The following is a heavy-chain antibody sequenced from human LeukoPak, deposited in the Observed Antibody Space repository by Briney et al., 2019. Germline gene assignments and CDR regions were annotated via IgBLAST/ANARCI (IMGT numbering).Heavy chain of an antibody. CDR1: GGSISSYY. CDR3: ARHKCSGIYCPFDY. D-gene: IGHD2-15*01. Sequence: SETLSLTCTVSGGSISSYYWSWIRQPPGKGLEWIGYINYSGSSNYNPSLKSRVTISVDTSKNQFSLKLSSVSASDTAVYYCARHKCSGIYCPFDYWGQGTLVTVSS. V-gene: IGHV4-59*08. J-gene: IGHJ4*02. CDR2: INYSGSS.